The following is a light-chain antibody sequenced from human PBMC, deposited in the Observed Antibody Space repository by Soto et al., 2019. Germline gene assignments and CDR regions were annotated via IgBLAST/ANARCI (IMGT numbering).Light chain of an antibody. J-gene: IGKJ1*01. CDR3: QQYNNWWK. CDR2: GAS. V-gene: IGKV3-15*01. CDR1: QNVVTN. Sequence: EIVMTQSPATLSVSPGARATLSCRASQNVVTNLAWYQQIPGQAPRLLIYGASTRATGIPARFSGSGSGTEFTLTISSLQSEDFAVYYCQQYNNWWKFGQGTKVEI.